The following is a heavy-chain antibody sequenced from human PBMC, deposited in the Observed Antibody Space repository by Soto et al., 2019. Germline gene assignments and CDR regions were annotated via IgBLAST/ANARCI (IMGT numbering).Heavy chain of an antibody. V-gene: IGHV4-59*08. CDR3: ARHNYGSGSTYFDY. D-gene: IGHD3-10*01. CDR1: GGSISSYY. Sequence: SETLSLTCTVSGGSISSYYWSWIRQPPGKGLEWIGYIYYSGSTNYNPSLKSRVTISVDTSKNQSSLKLNSMTAADTAVYYCARHNYGSGSTYFDYWGQGTLVTVSS. J-gene: IGHJ4*02. CDR2: IYYSGST.